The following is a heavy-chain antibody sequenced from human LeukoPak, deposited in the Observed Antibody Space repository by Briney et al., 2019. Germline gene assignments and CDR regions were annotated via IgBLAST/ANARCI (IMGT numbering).Heavy chain of an antibody. V-gene: IGHV3-7*01. J-gene: IGHJ4*02. D-gene: IGHD3-3*01. CDR2: INQHGSEK. CDR3: ARHGVYCFDY. Sequence: GGSLRLSCAAPGFTFSDYWMSWVRQAPGKGLEWGANINQHGSEKYSVDSVKGRFTISRDNAKNSLYLQMNSLRAEDTAVYYCARHGVYCFDYWGQGSLVTVSS. CDR1: GFTFSDYW.